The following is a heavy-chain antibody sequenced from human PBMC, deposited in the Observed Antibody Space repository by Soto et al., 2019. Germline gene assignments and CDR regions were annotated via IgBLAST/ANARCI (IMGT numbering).Heavy chain of an antibody. CDR1: GGSINSYY. D-gene: IGHD6-25*01. CDR2: IYYSGST. CDR3: ARLFVFVPRLYNWFDP. J-gene: IGHJ5*02. Sequence: SETLSLTCTVSGGSINSYYWSWIRQPPGKGLEWIGYIYYSGSTNYNPSLKSRVTISVDTSKNQFSLKLSSVTAADTAVYYCARLFVFVPRLYNWFDPRGQGTLVTVSS. V-gene: IGHV4-59*08.